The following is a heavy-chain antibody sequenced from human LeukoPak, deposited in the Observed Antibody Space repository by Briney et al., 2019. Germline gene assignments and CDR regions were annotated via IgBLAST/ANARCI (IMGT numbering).Heavy chain of an antibody. Sequence: ASVKVSCTVSGYTLTELSMHWVRQAPGKGLEWMGGFDLGDGETIFAQKFQGRVTMTEDTSTDTAYMELRSLTSEDTAVYYCAAGDPWHLLDYWGQGTLVTVSS. CDR1: GYTLTELS. V-gene: IGHV1-24*01. CDR3: AAGDPWHLLDY. J-gene: IGHJ4*02. D-gene: IGHD5-12*01. CDR2: FDLGDGET.